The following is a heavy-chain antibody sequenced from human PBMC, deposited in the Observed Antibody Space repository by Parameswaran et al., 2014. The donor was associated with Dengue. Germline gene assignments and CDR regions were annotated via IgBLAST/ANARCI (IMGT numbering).Heavy chain of an antibody. CDR2: ISYDGSNK. CDR1: GFTFSSYG. V-gene: IGHV3-30*18. Sequence: SLKISCAASGFTFSSYGMHWVRQAPGKGLEWVAVISYDGSNKYYADSVKGRFTISRDNSKNTLFLQMDSLRAEDTAVHYCAKAQIDRYGNYVRDWFDPWGQGTLVTVSS. CDR3: AKAQIDRYGNYVRDWFDP. D-gene: IGHD4-11*01. J-gene: IGHJ5*02.